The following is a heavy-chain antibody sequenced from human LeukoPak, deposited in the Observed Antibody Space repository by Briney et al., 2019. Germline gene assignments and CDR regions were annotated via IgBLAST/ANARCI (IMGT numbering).Heavy chain of an antibody. Sequence: PSETLSLTCTVSGGSISSYYWSWIRQPPGKGLEWIGSISYSGTTYYNPSLKSRVTISVDTSKNHFSLKLTSVTAADTAVYYCARTPSNWFDPWGQGTLVTVSS. V-gene: IGHV4-59*05. CDR3: ARTPSNWFDP. CDR1: GGSISSYY. J-gene: IGHJ5*02. D-gene: IGHD1-14*01. CDR2: ISYSGTT.